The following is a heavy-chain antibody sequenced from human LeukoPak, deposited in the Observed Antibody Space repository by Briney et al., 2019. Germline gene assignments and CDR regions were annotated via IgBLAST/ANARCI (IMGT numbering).Heavy chain of an antibody. Sequence: GGSLRLSCAASGFTFSSYSMNWVRQAPGKGLEWVSSISSSSSYIYYADSVKSRFTISRDNAKNSLYLQMNSLRAEDTAVYYCARAPGYTSGWYDDAFDIWGQGTMVTVSS. D-gene: IGHD6-19*01. CDR3: ARAPGYTSGWYDDAFDI. J-gene: IGHJ3*02. CDR1: GFTFSSYS. CDR2: ISSSSSYI. V-gene: IGHV3-21*01.